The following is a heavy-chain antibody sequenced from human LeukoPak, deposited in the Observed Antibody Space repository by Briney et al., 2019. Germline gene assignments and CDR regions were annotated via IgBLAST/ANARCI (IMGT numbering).Heavy chain of an antibody. D-gene: IGHD2-2*01. J-gene: IGHJ6*03. Sequence: SETLSLTCAVYGGSFSGYYWSWIRQPPGKGLELIGKIDHSGSTNYNPSLKSRVTISVDTSKNQFSLKLSSVTAADTAVYYCARRRRYCNSTSCFRMDVWGKGTTVTVSS. CDR1: GGSFSGYY. CDR2: IDHSGST. CDR3: ARRRRYCNSTSCFRMDV. V-gene: IGHV4-34*01.